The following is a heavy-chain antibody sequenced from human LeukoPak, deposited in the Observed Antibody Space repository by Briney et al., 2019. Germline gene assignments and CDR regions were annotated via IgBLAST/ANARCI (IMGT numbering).Heavy chain of an antibody. D-gene: IGHD3-3*01. V-gene: IGHV1-18*01. J-gene: IGHJ5*02. CDR3: ARAQPQVTIFGVVIHSWFDP. CDR2: ISAYNGNT. CDR1: GYTFTSYG. Sequence: ASVKVSCKVSGYTFTSYGISWVRQAPGHGHEWMGWISAYNGNTNYAQKLQGRVTMTTDTSTSTAYMELRSLRSDDTAVYYCARAQPQVTIFGVVIHSWFDPWGQGTLVTVSS.